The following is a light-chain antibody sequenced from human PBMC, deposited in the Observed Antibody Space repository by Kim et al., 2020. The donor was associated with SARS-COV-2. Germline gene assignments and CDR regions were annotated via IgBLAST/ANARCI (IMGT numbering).Light chain of an antibody. V-gene: IGKV3-20*01. J-gene: IGKJ1*01. CDR2: AAS. Sequence: LSPGERATLSCRASQSVSSSFAWYQQKPGQPPRLLIYAASSRATGIPDRFSGSGSGTDFTLTISRLEPEDFAVYYCQQYGSSPKTFGQGTKVDIK. CDR3: QQYGSSPKT. CDR1: QSVSSS.